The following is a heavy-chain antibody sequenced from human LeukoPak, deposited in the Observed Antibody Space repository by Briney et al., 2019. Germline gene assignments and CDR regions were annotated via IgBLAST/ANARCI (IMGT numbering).Heavy chain of an antibody. CDR2: ISSSGSTK. J-gene: IGHJ4*02. CDR1: VFTFSSYE. Sequence: GGSLRLSCAASVFTFSSYEMNWVRQAPGKGLEWVSYISSSGSTKYYADCVKGRFTISRDNAKNSLYLQMNSLRAEDTAVYYCARDDPIDYWGQGTLVTVSS. CDR3: ARDDPIDY. V-gene: IGHV3-48*03.